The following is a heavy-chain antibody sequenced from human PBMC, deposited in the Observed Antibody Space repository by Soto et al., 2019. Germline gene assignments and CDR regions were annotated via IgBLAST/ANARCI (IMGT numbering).Heavy chain of an antibody. D-gene: IGHD6-6*01. V-gene: IGHV1-69*13. J-gene: IGHJ4*02. CDR1: GGTFSSYA. CDR2: IIPIFGTA. Sequence: SVRVSCKASGGTFSSYAISWVRQAPGQGLEWMGGIIPIFGTANYAQKFQGRVTITADESTRTAYLELSSLRSEDMDIYYCTIEAGRIAACNFDYWGQGTLVNVS. CDR3: TIEAGRIAACNFDY.